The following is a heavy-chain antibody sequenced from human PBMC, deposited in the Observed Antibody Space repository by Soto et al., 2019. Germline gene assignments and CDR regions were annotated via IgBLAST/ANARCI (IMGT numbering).Heavy chain of an antibody. CDR3: AGDPYPNSSFGP. V-gene: IGHV1-58*01. CDR2: IVVGSGNT. J-gene: IGHJ5*02. Sequence: SAKVSCRDSGFSYDTSAVRWVRHSRGQRLEWIGWIVVGSGNTGYAEKFQERVTITRDMSTNTTYMEMRSLTSDHPAVYYCAGDPYPNSSFGPWGQGTRVTVSS. CDR1: GFSYDTSA. D-gene: IGHD2-2*01.